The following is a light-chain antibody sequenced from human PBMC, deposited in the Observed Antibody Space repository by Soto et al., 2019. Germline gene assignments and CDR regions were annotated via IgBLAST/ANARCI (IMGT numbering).Light chain of an antibody. CDR1: RTDVDGYDY. J-gene: IGLJ1*01. CDR3: TSYTSSTPFYD. V-gene: IGLV2-14*03. CDR2: DVY. Sequence: QSLLTQPASGSGSPGQSIAISCTGVRTDVDGYDYVSWYQQHPGQAPQLIIHDVYNRPSGVSHRFSGSKSGDTASLSISGLQAEDEADYYCTSYTSSTPFYDFGTGTKVTVL.